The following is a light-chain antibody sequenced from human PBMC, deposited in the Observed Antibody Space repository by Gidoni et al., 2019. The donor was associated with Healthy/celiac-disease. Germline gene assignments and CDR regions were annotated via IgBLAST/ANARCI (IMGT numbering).Light chain of an antibody. CDR2: GAS. Sequence: EIVMTQYPATLSLSPGERATLSCRASQSVSSSYLSWDQQKHGQAPRLLSYGASTRATGIPAMFSGSGSGTDFTLTISSLHPEDFAVYYCQQDYNLPQTFGQGTKVEIK. CDR1: QSVSSSY. V-gene: IGKV3D-7*01. J-gene: IGKJ1*01. CDR3: QQDYNLPQT.